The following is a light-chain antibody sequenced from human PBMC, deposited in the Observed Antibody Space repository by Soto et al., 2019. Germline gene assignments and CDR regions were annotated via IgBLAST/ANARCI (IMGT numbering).Light chain of an antibody. V-gene: IGKV3-11*01. CDR2: ESS. CDR1: QNVANY. CDR3: QQRSNSPQT. J-gene: IGKJ1*01. Sequence: EIVLTQSPATLSLSPGERATLSCGASQNVANYLDWYQQKPGQAPRLLIYESSNRATGIAARFSGSGSGTDFTLTISSLEPQDFSVYYCQQRSNSPQTFGQGTKVDIK.